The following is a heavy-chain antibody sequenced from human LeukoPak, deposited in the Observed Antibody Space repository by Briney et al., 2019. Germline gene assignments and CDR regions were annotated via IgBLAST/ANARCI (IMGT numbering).Heavy chain of an antibody. V-gene: IGHV3-30-3*01. CDR1: GFTFSSHA. CDR2: ISYDGSNK. Sequence: GRSLRLSCAASGFTFSSHAMHWVRQAPGKGLEWVAVISYDGSNKYYADSVQGRFTISRDNSKNTLYLQMNSLRAEDTAVYYCAREFRAAVYFDYWGQGTLVTVSS. J-gene: IGHJ4*02. CDR3: AREFRAAVYFDY. D-gene: IGHD6-13*01.